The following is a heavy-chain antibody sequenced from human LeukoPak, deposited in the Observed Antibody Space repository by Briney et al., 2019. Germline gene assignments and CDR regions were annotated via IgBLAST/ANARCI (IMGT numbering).Heavy chain of an antibody. CDR1: GFTVSSNH. Sequence: GGSLRLSCAASGFTVSSNHMSWVRQAPGKGLEWVSIIYNGGSTYYADSVKGRVTISRDNSKNTLFLQMNSLRADDTAVYYCARDIVGGSSVGYWGQGTLVTVSS. CDR3: ARDIVGGSSVGY. CDR2: IYNGGST. J-gene: IGHJ4*02. D-gene: IGHD6-6*01. V-gene: IGHV3-53*01.